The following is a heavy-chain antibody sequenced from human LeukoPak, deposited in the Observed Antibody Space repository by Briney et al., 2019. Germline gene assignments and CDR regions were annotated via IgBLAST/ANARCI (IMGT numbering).Heavy chain of an antibody. D-gene: IGHD2-15*01. CDR3: AREQYCSGGSCYLSGSDAFDI. CDR2: IYTSGST. J-gene: IGHJ3*02. V-gene: IGHV4-4*07. Sequence: SETLSLTCAVYGGSFSGYYWSWIRQPAGKGLEWIGRIYTSGSTNYNPSLKSRVTISVDTSKNQFSLKLSSVTAADTAVYYCAREQYCSGGSCYLSGSDAFDIWGQGTMVTVSS. CDR1: GGSFSGYY.